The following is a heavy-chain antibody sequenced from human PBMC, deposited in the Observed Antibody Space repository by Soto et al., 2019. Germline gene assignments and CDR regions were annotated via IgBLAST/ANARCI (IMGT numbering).Heavy chain of an antibody. J-gene: IGHJ4*02. CDR2: ISGSGGST. Sequence: GGSLRLSCAASGFTFSNYAVTWVRQAPGKGLEWVSTISGSGGSTYYADSVRGRFTISRDNSKNTLYLQMISLRAEDTAIYYYARVPMARPGMGIDHWGQGILVTVSS. CDR1: GFTFSNYA. CDR3: ARVPMARPGMGIDH. V-gene: IGHV3-23*01. D-gene: IGHD3-10*01.